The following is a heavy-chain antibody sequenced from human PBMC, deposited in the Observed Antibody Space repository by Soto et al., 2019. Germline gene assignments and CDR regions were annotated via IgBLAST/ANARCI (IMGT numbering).Heavy chain of an antibody. D-gene: IGHD3-22*01. CDR1: GFPFSSYV. Sequence: GGSLRLSCASSGFPFSSYVMHWVRPAPGKGLEWVAVISYDGSNKYYADSVKGRFTISRDNSKNTLYLQMNSLRAEDTAVYYCAKGIVVSSPWFDPWGQGNLVTVSS. V-gene: IGHV3-30*18. CDR3: AKGIVVSSPWFDP. CDR2: ISYDGSNK. J-gene: IGHJ5*02.